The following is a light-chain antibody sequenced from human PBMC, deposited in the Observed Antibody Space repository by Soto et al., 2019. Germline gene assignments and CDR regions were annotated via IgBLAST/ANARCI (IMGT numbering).Light chain of an antibody. Sequence: DVQVTQSPSTLSASVRDRVTITCRASQSIGTWLAWYQQKPGKAPKLLIYDASSLESGVPSRFSGSGSGTELTLTISSLQPDDSATYYCQQYNSYPWTFGQVSNVDI. CDR2: DAS. V-gene: IGKV1-5*01. CDR3: QQYNSYPWT. J-gene: IGKJ1*01. CDR1: QSIGTW.